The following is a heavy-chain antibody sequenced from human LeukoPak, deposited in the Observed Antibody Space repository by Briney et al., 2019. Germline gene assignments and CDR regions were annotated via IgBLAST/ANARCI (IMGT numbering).Heavy chain of an antibody. CDR2: INTYNGKT. CDR3: ARGPRTGIVVVVAAVLGPFDY. D-gene: IGHD2-15*01. J-gene: IGHJ4*02. CDR1: GYTFTMNG. Sequence: ASVKVSCKASGYTFTMNGISWVRQAPGQGLEWMGWINTYNGKTNYAQRLQGRVTMTTDTSTSTAYMELRSLRSDDTAVYYCARGPRTGIVVVVAAVLGPFDYWGQGTLVTVSS. V-gene: IGHV1-18*01.